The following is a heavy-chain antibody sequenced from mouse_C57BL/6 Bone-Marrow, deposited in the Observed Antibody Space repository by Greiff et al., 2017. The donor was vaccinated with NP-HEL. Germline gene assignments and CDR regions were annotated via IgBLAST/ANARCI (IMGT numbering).Heavy chain of an antibody. Sequence: VQLQQPGAELVRPGSSVKLSCKASGYTFTSYWMHWVKQRPIQGLEWIGNIDPSDSETHYNQKFKDKATLTVDKSSSTAYMQLSSLTSEDSAVYYCAREVLIYYYGSGYAMDYWGQGTSVTVSS. CDR1: GYTFTSYW. J-gene: IGHJ4*01. CDR3: AREVLIYYYGSGYAMDY. V-gene: IGHV1-52*01. CDR2: IDPSDSET. D-gene: IGHD1-1*01.